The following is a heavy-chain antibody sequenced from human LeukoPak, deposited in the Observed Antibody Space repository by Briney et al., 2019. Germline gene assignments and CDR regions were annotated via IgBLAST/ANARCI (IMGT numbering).Heavy chain of an antibody. Sequence: SETLSLTCTVSGGSISSGDYYWSWIRQPPGKGLEWIGYIYYSGSTYYNPSLKSRVTISVDTSKNQFSLKLSSVTAADTAVYYCARGEDGTGDYRPTYFDSWGQGTLVTVSS. CDR3: ARGEDGTGDYRPTYFDS. CDR2: IYYSGST. CDR1: GGSISSGDYY. D-gene: IGHD4-17*01. J-gene: IGHJ4*02. V-gene: IGHV4-30-4*01.